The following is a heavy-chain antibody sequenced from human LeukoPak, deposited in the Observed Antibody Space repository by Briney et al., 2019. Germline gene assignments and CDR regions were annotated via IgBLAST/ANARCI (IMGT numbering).Heavy chain of an antibody. Sequence: KXSCXVSXXXLTELSMHWVRQAPGKGLEWMGGFDPEDGETIYAQKFQGRVTITADESTSTAYMELSSLRSEDTAVYYCARAHDYGDPKTHFDYWGQGTLVTVSS. CDR2: FDPEDGET. V-gene: IGHV1-24*01. CDR1: XXXLTELS. J-gene: IGHJ4*02. CDR3: ARAHDYGDPKTHFDY. D-gene: IGHD4-17*01.